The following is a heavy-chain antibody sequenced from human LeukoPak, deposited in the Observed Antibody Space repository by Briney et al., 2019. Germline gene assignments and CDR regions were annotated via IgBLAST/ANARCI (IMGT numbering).Heavy chain of an antibody. CDR3: AIVVGATGAVDI. V-gene: IGHV1-69*05. D-gene: IGHD1-26*01. J-gene: IGHJ3*02. Sequence: PVAAVNVSCTASGGAISSYAISWVRQAPGQGLEWMGGIIPIFGTANYAQKFQGRVTITTDESTSTAYMELSSLRSEDTAVYYCAIVVGATGAVDIWGQGTMVTVSS. CDR1: GGAISSYA. CDR2: IIPIFGTA.